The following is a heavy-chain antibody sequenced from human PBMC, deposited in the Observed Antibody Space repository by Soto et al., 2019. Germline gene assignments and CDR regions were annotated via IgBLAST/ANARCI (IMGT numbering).Heavy chain of an antibody. D-gene: IGHD3-3*01. V-gene: IGHV4-4*07. CDR2: IDTCGST. CDR3: ARGGQDFWSGPFDY. CDR1: GGSISNYY. J-gene: IGHJ4*02. Sequence: PSETLSLTCTVSGGSISNYYCNWIRQPAGKGLEWIGRIDTCGSTNYNPSLKSRVTMSVDTSKQEFSLKLSSVTAPDTALYYCARGGQDFWSGPFDYWGRGALVTVSS.